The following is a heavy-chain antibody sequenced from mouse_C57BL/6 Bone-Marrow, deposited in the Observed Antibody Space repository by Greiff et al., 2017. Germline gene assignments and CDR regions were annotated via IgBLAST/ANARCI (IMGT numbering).Heavy chain of an antibody. Sequence: QVQLQQSGAELVKPGASVKLSCKASGYTFTSYCMHWVKQRPGQGLEWIGMIHPNSGSTNYNEKFKSKATLTVDKSSSTAYMQLSSLTSEDSAVXYCACYTGNLVTTAPGFAYWGKGTLVTVSS. J-gene: IGHJ3*01. D-gene: IGHD1-2*01. CDR2: IHPNSGST. V-gene: IGHV1-64*01. CDR1: GYTFTSYC. CDR3: ACYTGNLVTTAPGFAY.